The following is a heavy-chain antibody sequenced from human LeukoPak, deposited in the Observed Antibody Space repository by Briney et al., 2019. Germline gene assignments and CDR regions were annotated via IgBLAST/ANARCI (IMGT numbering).Heavy chain of an antibody. CDR3: ASGGDITMVRGATDY. J-gene: IGHJ4*02. Sequence: ASVRVSCKASGYTFTGYYMHRVRQAPGQGLEWMGWINPNSGGTNYAQKFQGRVTMTRDTSISTAYMELSRLRSDDTAVYYCASGGDITMVRGATDYWGQGTLVTVSS. D-gene: IGHD3-10*01. CDR1: GYTFTGYY. V-gene: IGHV1-2*02. CDR2: INPNSGGT.